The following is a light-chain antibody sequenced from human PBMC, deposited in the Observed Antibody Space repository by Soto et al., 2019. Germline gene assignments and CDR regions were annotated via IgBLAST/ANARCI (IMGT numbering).Light chain of an antibody. CDR3: QQCGTLST. CDR2: GSS. CDR1: QTVSSSY. J-gene: IGKJ5*01. V-gene: IGKV3-20*01. Sequence: EIVLTQSPGTLSLSPGETATLSCRASQTVSSSYLGWHQQQPDQAPRLLIYGSSSTTTGIPDWLSGSGSATDFITAISRLQPEYFALYYCQQCGTLSTFGQGTRLEVK.